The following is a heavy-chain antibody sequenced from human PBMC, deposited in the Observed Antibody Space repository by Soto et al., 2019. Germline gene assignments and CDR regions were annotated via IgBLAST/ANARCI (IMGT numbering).Heavy chain of an antibody. V-gene: IGHV1-69*01. J-gene: IGHJ5*02. CDR1: GGTFSSYA. CDR2: IIPIFGTA. D-gene: IGHD3-22*01. CDR3: ARAGLYYDISGYYYRNWFDP. Sequence: QVQLVQSGAEVKKPGSSVKVSCKASGGTFSSYAISWVRQAPGQGLEWMGGIIPIFGTANYAQKFQGRVTITADEYTSTAYMELSSLRSEDTAVYYCARAGLYYDISGYYYRNWFDPWGQGTLVTVSS.